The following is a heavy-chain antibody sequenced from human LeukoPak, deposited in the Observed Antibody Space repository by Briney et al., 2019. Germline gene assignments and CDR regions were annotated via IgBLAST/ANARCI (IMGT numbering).Heavy chain of an antibody. D-gene: IGHD5-18*01. CDR2: IYYSGST. Sequence: SETLSLTCTVSGGSISSYYWSWIRQPPGKGLEWIGYIYYSGSTNYNPSLKSRVTISVDTSKNQFSLKLSSVTAADTAVYYCARHTAMVIYYGMDVWGQGTTVTVSS. J-gene: IGHJ6*02. CDR3: ARHTAMVIYYGMDV. V-gene: IGHV4-59*08. CDR1: GGSISSYY.